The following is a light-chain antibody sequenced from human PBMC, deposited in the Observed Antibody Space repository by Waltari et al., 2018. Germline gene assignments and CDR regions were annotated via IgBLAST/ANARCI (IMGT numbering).Light chain of an antibody. J-gene: IGKJ3*01. CDR1: QSISSY. Sequence: DIQMPQSPSSLSASVGERVTITCRASQSISSYLNWYQQRPGKAPKLLISSASSLQSGVPSRFSGSGSVTDFTLTISSLQPEDIATYYCQHSYTTPLTFGPGSKVEIK. CDR3: QHSYTTPLT. V-gene: IGKV1-39*01. CDR2: SAS.